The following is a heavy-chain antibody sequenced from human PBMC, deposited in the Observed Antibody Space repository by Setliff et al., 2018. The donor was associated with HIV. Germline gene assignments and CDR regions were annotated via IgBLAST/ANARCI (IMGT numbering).Heavy chain of an antibody. Sequence: SETLSLTCSVSGGSMSSYCWTWIRQSAGKGLEWIGHIYSTGTTNYNSSLKSRLTMSTDTSKNQFSLGLRSLTAADTAVYYCARGRDGYSLGNFDFWGQGTLVTVSS. D-gene: IGHD2-21*02. CDR1: GGSMSSYC. V-gene: IGHV4-4*07. CDR3: ARGRDGYSLGNFDF. J-gene: IGHJ4*02. CDR2: IYSTGTT.